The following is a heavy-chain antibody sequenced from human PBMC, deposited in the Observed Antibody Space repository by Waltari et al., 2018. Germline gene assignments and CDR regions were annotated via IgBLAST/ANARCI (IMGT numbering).Heavy chain of an antibody. CDR3: VRLEDCTGPGGHCYSGDPFALDV. J-gene: IGHJ6*02. CDR2: INHARYT. CDR1: GGSFSGYS. V-gene: IGHV4-34*02. Sequence: QVQLQQWGAGLLQSSETLSLTCAVYGGSFSGYSWGWVRKPPWKGMEWIGEINHARYTNHNPSLRSRVTMSADTSKSQFSLKLNSVTAADTAVYYCVRLEDCTGPGGHCYSGDPFALDVWGQGTTVTVSS. D-gene: IGHD2-15*01.